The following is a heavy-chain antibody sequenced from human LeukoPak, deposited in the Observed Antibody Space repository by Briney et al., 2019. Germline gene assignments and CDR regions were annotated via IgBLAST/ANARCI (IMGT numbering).Heavy chain of an antibody. J-gene: IGHJ4*02. D-gene: IGHD3-22*01. CDR1: GGTFSSYA. Sequence: ASVKVSCKASGGTFSSYAISWVRQAAGQGLEWMGIINPSGGSTSYAQKFQGRVTMTRDMSTSTVYMELSSLRAEDTAVYYCARDSDDYDSPNPFDYWGQGTLVTVSS. CDR2: INPSGGST. CDR3: ARDSDDYDSPNPFDY. V-gene: IGHV1-46*01.